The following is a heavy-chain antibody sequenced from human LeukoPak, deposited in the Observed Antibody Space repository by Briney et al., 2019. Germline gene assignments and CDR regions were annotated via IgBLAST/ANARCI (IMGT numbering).Heavy chain of an antibody. CDR1: GGSISSSSYY. CDR3: ARVDYYDSNGYYNHDAFDI. Sequence: SETLSLTCTVSGGSISSSSYYWGWIRQPPGKGLEWIGSIYYSGSTYYNPSLKSRVTISVDTSKNQFSLKLSSVTAADTAVYYCARVDYYDSNGYYNHDAFDIWGQGTMVTVSS. D-gene: IGHD3-22*01. CDR2: IYYSGST. J-gene: IGHJ3*02. V-gene: IGHV4-39*07.